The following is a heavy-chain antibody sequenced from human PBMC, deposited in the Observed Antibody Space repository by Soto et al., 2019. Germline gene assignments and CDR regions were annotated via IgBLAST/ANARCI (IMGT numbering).Heavy chain of an antibody. V-gene: IGHV4-39*01. Sequence: SETRSLTCTVSGGSISSISYYCGWILQPPGKGLEWIGSIYYSGSTYYNPSLKIRVTISVDTSKNQFSLKLSSVTAADTAVYYCARHFRTDYYDSSEAVDYWGQGTLVTVSS. CDR1: GGSISSISYY. CDR2: IYYSGST. CDR3: ARHFRTDYYDSSEAVDY. J-gene: IGHJ4*02. D-gene: IGHD3-22*01.